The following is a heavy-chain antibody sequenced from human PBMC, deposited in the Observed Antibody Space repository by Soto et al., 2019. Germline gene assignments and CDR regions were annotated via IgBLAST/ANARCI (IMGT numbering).Heavy chain of an antibody. CDR3: AISSTSANYFDY. J-gene: IGHJ4*02. CDR2: IYYSGST. V-gene: IGHV4-31*03. D-gene: IGHD2-2*01. Sequence: SETLSLTCTVSGGSISSGGYYWSWIRQHPGKGLEWIGYIYYSGSTYYNPSLKSRVTISVDTSKNQFSLKLSSVTAADTAVYYCAISSTSANYFDYWCQATLLTVFS. CDR1: GGSISSGGYY.